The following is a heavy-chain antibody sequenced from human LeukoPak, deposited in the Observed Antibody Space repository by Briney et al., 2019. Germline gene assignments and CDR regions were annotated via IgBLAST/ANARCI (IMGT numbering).Heavy chain of an antibody. CDR2: IIDTGGT. CDR1: GESFSGYY. Sequence: PSETLSLTCVVYGESFSGYYWTWIRQPPGKGLEWIGEIIDTGGTKYNSSLKSRVTISVDTSRNEFSLNLTSVTAADTAIYYCARGLASGYPPIPFDYWGQGTLVTVSS. J-gene: IGHJ4*02. CDR3: ARGLASGYPPIPFDY. V-gene: IGHV4-34*12. D-gene: IGHD3-3*01.